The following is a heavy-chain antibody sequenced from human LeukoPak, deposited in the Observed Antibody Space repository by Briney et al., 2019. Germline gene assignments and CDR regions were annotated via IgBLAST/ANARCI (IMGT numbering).Heavy chain of an antibody. Sequence: GESLSLSCAASGFTFSDYYTSWIRQAPGKGLEWVSYISSSGSTIYYTDSVKGRFTISRDNAKNSLYLQMNSLRAEDTAVYYCARDISGLYYFDYWGQGTLVTVSS. CDR2: ISSSGSTI. J-gene: IGHJ4*02. CDR1: GFTFSDYY. D-gene: IGHD5-12*01. CDR3: ARDISGLYYFDY. V-gene: IGHV3-11*01.